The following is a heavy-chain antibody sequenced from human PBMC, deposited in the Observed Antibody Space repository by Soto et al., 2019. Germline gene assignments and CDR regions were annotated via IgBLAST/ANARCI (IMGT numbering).Heavy chain of an antibody. CDR1: GFTFSSYG. V-gene: IGHV3-30*03. Sequence: GGSLRLSCAASGFTFSSYGMHWVRQAPGKGLEWVAVISYDGSNKYYADSVKGRFTISRDNSKSTLYLQMNSLRAEDTAVYYCAWGHWFDPWGQGTLVTVSS. D-gene: IGHD7-27*01. CDR3: AWGHWFDP. J-gene: IGHJ5*02. CDR2: ISYDGSNK.